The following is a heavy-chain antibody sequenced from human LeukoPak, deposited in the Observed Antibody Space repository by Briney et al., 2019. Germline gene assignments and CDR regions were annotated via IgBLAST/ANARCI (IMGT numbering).Heavy chain of an antibody. D-gene: IGHD3-3*01. Sequence: PLETLSLTCTVSGGSISSGGYYWSCIRQQPGKGLEWIGYIYYSGSTYYNPSLKSRVSISVDTSKNQFSLKLSSVTAADTAVYYCARSLGFDFWSGTSNDAFDIWGQGTIVSVSS. J-gene: IGHJ3*02. CDR1: GGSISSGGYY. CDR2: IYYSGST. V-gene: IGHV4-31*03. CDR3: ARSLGFDFWSGTSNDAFDI.